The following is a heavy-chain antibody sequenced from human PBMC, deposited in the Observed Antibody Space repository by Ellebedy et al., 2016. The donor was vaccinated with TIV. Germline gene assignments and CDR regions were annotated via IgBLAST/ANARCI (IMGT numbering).Heavy chain of an antibody. D-gene: IGHD2-8*01. Sequence: KVSCKASGYTFTDYYIHWVRQIPGQGLEWVAIIYPGDSDLRYSPSFQGQVTLSADKSISTAFLQWSSLKASDTAIFYCARQEYCSNGVCYFDYWGQGTLVTVSS. CDR1: GYTFTDYY. J-gene: IGHJ4*02. CDR3: ARQEYCSNGVCYFDY. V-gene: IGHV5-51*01. CDR2: IYPGDSDL.